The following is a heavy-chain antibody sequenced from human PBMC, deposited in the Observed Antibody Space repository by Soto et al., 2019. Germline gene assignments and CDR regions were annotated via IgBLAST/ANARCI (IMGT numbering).Heavy chain of an antibody. CDR3: ARDKALVVPSLVNSDYYYSAMDI. Sequence: PGGSLRLSCAASGFTFSSYSMNWVRQAPGKGLEWVSYISSSSSTIYYADSVKGRFTISRDNAKNSLYLQMNSLRAEDTAVYYCARDKALVVPSLVNSDYYYSAMDIWGQGTTVTVSS. V-gene: IGHV3-48*01. CDR2: ISSSSSTI. CDR1: GFTFSSYS. J-gene: IGHJ6*02. D-gene: IGHD2-2*01.